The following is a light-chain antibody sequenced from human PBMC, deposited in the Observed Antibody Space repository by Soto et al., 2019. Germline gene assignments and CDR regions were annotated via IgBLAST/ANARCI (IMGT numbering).Light chain of an antibody. Sequence: DSQMTQTPSTLSASVGDRLTITCRASQSISSWLAWYQQKPGKXPKXXIYKASSLESGVPSRFSGSGSGTEFTLTISSLQPDDFTTYYCQQYNSYARTFGQGTKVDNK. CDR3: QQYNSYART. CDR1: QSISSW. V-gene: IGKV1-5*03. CDR2: KAS. J-gene: IGKJ1*01.